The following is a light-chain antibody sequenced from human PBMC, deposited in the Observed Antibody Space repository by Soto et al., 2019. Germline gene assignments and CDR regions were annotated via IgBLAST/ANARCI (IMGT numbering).Light chain of an antibody. V-gene: IGLV2-14*01. Sequence: QSVLTQPASVSGSPGQSITISCTGTSSDVGGYHYVSWYQQHPGKAPKLMIYNVSNRPSGVSNRFSGSKSGNTASLTISGLQAEDEADYYCSSYTTSSPYVFGTGTKGTVL. CDR2: NVS. CDR3: SSYTTSSPYV. J-gene: IGLJ1*01. CDR1: SSDVGGYHY.